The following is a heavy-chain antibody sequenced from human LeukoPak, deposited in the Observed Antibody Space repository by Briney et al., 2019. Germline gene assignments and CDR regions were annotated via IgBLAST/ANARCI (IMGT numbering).Heavy chain of an antibody. CDR3: ARRRYYDGSGYLE. D-gene: IGHD3-22*01. Sequence: PSETLSLACSVSGDSVSRSDSYWDWIRQPPGKGLEWIGTIYFSGRTYYSPSLKSRVTMSVDPSNNQFSLNLRSVTAADTAVYYCARRRYYDGSGYLEWGQGTLLSVSS. CDR1: GDSVSRSDSY. V-gene: IGHV4-39*01. J-gene: IGHJ1*01. CDR2: IYFSGRT.